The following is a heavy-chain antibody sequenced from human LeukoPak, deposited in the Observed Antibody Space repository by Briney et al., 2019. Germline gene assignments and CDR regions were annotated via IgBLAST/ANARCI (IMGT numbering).Heavy chain of an antibody. D-gene: IGHD5-12*01. J-gene: IGHJ4*02. V-gene: IGHV4-4*07. CDR3: ARDGPRSGYDLGHFDN. Sequence: SATLSLPFTVSGGSIRSYYWSWIRPPAGKGLGGIGRIYSTGRSDYNPSRKSGITISVETSKNQFSLKLSSVTAADTAVYYCARDGPRSGYDLGHFDNLGQGTLVTASS. CDR2: IYSTGRS. CDR1: GGSIRSYY.